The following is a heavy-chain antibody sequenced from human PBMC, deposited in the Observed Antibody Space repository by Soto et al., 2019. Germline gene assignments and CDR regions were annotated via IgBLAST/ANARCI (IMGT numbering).Heavy chain of an antibody. CDR3: ARQGSPNWFDP. CDR1: CGSISSISYY. Sequence: SETLSLTCTVSCGSISSISYYWGWIRQPPGKCLEWIGSVYYSGIXXYNPSLKXXVSISVDTSKXQFSLXLLSVTAADKXVYYCARQGSPNWFDPWAQGTLVTVSS. J-gene: IGHJ5*02. V-gene: IGHV4-39*01. CDR2: VYYSGIX.